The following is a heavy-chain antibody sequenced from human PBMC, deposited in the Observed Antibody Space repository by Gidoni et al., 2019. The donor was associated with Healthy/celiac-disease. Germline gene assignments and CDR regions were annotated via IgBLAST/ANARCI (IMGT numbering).Heavy chain of an antibody. Sequence: QVQLVQSGAAVKKPGASVKVSCKASGYTFTSYGISWVRQAPGQGLEWMGWISAYNGNTNYAQKLQGRVTMTTDTSTSTAYMELRSLRSDDTAVYYCARAPPRREWLLSWIDYWGQGTLVTVSS. J-gene: IGHJ4*02. V-gene: IGHV1-18*01. CDR1: GYTFTSYG. D-gene: IGHD3-3*01. CDR2: ISAYNGNT. CDR3: ARAPPRREWLLSWIDY.